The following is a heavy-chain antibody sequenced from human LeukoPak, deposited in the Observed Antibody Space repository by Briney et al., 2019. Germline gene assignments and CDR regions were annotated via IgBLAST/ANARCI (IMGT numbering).Heavy chain of an antibody. CDR1: GFTFSSYW. Sequence: GGSLRLSCAASGFTFSSYWMSWVRQAPGKGLEWVSIISGSDGTTYYADSVKGRFTISRDNSKNTLYLQMNSLRAEDTAVYYCAKHIAMPAQYNFESWGQGTLVTVSS. D-gene: IGHD6-19*01. CDR3: AKHIAMPAQYNFES. V-gene: IGHV3-23*01. CDR2: ISGSDGTT. J-gene: IGHJ4*02.